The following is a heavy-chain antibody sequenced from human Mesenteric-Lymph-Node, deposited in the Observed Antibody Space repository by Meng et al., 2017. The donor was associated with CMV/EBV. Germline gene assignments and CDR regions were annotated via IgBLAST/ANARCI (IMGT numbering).Heavy chain of an antibody. CDR1: GFTFSSYA. V-gene: IGHV3-49*04. J-gene: IGHJ6*02. CDR3: ARAGYSYRYYYGMDV. D-gene: IGHD5-18*01. Sequence: GESLKISCAASGFTFSSYAMSWVRQAPGKGLEWVGFIRSKAYGGTTEYAASVKGRFTISRDNSKNTLYLQMNSLRAEDTAVYYCARAGYSYRYYYGMDVWGQGTTVTVSS. CDR2: IRSKAYGGTT.